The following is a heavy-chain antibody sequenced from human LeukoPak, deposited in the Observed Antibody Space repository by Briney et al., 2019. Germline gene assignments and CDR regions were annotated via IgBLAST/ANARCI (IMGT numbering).Heavy chain of an antibody. Sequence: PGGSLRISCAASGFTFSNAWMSWVRQAPGKGLEWVSSISSSSSYIYYADSVKGRFTISRDNAKNSLYLQMNSLRAEDTAVYYCASLGRRGYSYGLGYWGQGTLVTVSS. CDR3: ASLGRRGYSYGLGY. CDR2: ISSSSSYI. J-gene: IGHJ4*02. CDR1: GFTFSNAW. V-gene: IGHV3-21*01. D-gene: IGHD5-18*01.